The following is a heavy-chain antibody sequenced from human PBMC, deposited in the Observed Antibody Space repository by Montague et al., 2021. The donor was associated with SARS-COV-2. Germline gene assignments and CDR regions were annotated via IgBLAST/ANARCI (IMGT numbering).Heavy chain of an antibody. Sequence: SETLPLTRTVSGSSISSSNYYWGWIRQPPGKGLEWIGNMYYSGSTYYNPSLKSRVTISIDTSKNQFSLKLSSVTAADTAVYYCARDDIVLQGVTKGMDVWGQGTTVTVSS. CDR3: ARDDIVLQGVTKGMDV. J-gene: IGHJ6*02. CDR1: GSSISSSNYY. V-gene: IGHV4-39*07. CDR2: MYYSGST. D-gene: IGHD3-10*01.